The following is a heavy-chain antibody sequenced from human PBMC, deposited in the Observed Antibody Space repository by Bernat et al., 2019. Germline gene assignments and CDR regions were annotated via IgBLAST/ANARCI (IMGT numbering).Heavy chain of an antibody. CDR3: AREESDLYCSSTSCRIRYGMDV. Sequence: QVQLVESGGGVVQPGRSLRLSCAASGFTFSSYGMHWVRQAPGKGLEWVAVIWYDGSNKYYADSVKGRFTISRDNSKNTLYLQMNSLRAEDTAVYYCAREESDLYCSSTSCRIRYGMDVWGQETTVTVSS. V-gene: IGHV3-33*01. D-gene: IGHD2-2*01. J-gene: IGHJ6*02. CDR2: IWYDGSNK. CDR1: GFTFSSYG.